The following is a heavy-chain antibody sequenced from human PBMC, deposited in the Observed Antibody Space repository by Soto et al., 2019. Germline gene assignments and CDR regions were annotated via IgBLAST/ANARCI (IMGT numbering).Heavy chain of an antibody. D-gene: IGHD3-22*01. V-gene: IGHV1-18*01. CDR1: GYTFTSYG. Sequence: ASVKASSKASGYTFTSYGISWVRQAPGQGLEWMGWISAYNGNTNYAQKLQGRVTMTTDTSTSTAYMELRSLRSDDTAVYYCARSYYYDSSGYLGFDPWGQGTLVTVSS. J-gene: IGHJ5*02. CDR2: ISAYNGNT. CDR3: ARSYYYDSSGYLGFDP.